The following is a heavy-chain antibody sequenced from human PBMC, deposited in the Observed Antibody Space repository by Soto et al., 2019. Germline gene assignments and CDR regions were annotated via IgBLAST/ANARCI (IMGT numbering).Heavy chain of an antibody. CDR1: GGTFMSYA. V-gene: IGHV1-69*13. CDR3: ARGLVVIQYFDY. CDR2: IIPIVGTA. D-gene: IGHD3-22*01. J-gene: IGHJ4*02. Sequence: SMKLSSEASGGTFMSYAISGVRQAPGQVLEWRGGIIPIVGTANYAQKFQGRVTITADESTSTDYMELSSLGSEDTAVSYCARGLVVIQYFDYWGQGTLVTGSS.